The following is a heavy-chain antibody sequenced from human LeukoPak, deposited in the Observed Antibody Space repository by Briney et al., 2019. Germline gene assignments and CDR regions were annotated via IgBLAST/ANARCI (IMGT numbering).Heavy chain of an antibody. D-gene: IGHD3-3*01. CDR1: GESFSGYY. CDR3: ARAYYDFWSGRSLGYSYYYMDV. J-gene: IGHJ6*03. V-gene: IGHV4-34*01. CDR2: INHSGST. Sequence: PSETLSLTCAVYGESFSGYYWSWIRRPPGKGLEWIGEINHSGSTNYNPSLKSRVTISVDTSKNQFSLKLSSVTAADTAVYYCARAYYDFWSGRSLGYSYYYMDVWGKGTTVTVSS.